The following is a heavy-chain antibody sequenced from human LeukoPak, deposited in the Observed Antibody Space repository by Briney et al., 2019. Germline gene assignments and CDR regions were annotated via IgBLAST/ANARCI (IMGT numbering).Heavy chain of an antibody. CDR1: GFTFSNYA. CDR2: ISYDGRNK. J-gene: IGHJ4*02. CDR3: ARGQFRLHSYDGSTFDY. Sequence: GGSLRLSCAASGFTFSNYAMHWVRQAPGKGLEWVAVISYDGRNKQYADSAKGRFTISRDNSKNTLYLQTNSLRAEDTAVYYCARGQFRLHSYDGSTFDYWGQGTLVSVSS. D-gene: IGHD3-22*01. V-gene: IGHV3-30*04.